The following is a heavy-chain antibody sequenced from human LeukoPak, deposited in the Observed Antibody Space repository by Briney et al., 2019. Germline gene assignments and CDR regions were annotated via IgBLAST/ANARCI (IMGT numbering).Heavy chain of an antibody. CDR1: GFTFSNYA. CDR2: ISYDGRNK. J-gene: IGHJ4*02. CDR3: ARGQFRLHSYDGSTFDY. Sequence: GGSLRLSCAASGFTFSNYAMHWVRQAPGKGLEWVAVISYDGRNKQYADSAKGRFTISRDNSKNTLYLQTNSLRAEDTAVYYCARGQFRLHSYDGSTFDYWGQGTLVSVSS. D-gene: IGHD3-22*01. V-gene: IGHV3-30*04.